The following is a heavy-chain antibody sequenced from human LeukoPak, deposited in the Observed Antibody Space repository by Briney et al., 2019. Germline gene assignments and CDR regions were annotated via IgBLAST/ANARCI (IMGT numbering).Heavy chain of an antibody. V-gene: IGHV3-30*02. CDR2: IRYDGSNK. Sequence: PGGSLRLSCAASGFTFSSYGMHWVRQAPGKGLEWVAFIRYDGSNKYYADSVKGRFTISRDNSKNTLYLQMNSLRAEDTAVYYCAKVGWGYYDSSGYWERTYYFDYWGQGTLVTVSS. D-gene: IGHD3-22*01. CDR1: GFTFSSYG. CDR3: AKVGWGYYDSSGYWERTYYFDY. J-gene: IGHJ4*02.